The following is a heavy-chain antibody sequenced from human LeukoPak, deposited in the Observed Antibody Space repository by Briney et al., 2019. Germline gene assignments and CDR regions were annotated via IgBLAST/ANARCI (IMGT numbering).Heavy chain of an antibody. CDR1: GGTFSTYA. CDR3: ARGLGDSSGYYYSDN. J-gene: IGHJ4*02. D-gene: IGHD3-22*01. CDR2: IIPIFGTG. V-gene: IGHV1-69*13. Sequence: PVKVSCKTSGGTFSTYAISWVRQAPGQGLEWMGGIIPIFGTGNYAQKFQGRVTITADESTSTAYMELSSLRSEDTAVYYCARGLGDSSGYYYSDNWGQGTLVTVSS.